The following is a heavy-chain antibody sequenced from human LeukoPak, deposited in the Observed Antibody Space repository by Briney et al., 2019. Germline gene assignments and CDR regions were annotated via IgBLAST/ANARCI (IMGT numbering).Heavy chain of an antibody. CDR2: MYHSGST. V-gene: IGHV4-38-2*02. CDR3: ARAQFSSSWYIEAAEYFQH. Sequence: SETLSLTCSVSGYSISSAYYWGWIRQPPGKGLEWIGTMYHSGSTNYNPSLKSRVTISVDTSKNQFSLKLSSATAADTAVYYCARAQFSSSWYIEAAEYFQHWGQGTLVTVSS. CDR1: GYSISSAYY. J-gene: IGHJ1*01. D-gene: IGHD6-13*01.